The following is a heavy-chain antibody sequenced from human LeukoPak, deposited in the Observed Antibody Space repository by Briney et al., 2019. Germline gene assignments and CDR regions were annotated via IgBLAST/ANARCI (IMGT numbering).Heavy chain of an antibody. V-gene: IGHV3-30*18. D-gene: IGHD6-13*01. CDR1: GFTFSSYG. Sequence: GGSLRLSCAATGFTFSSYGMHWVRQAPGKGLEWVAVISYDGSNKYYADSVKGRFTISRDNSKNTLYLQMNSLRAEDTAVYYCAKDIGDGSSINWGQGTLVTVSS. CDR3: AKDIGDGSSIN. J-gene: IGHJ4*02. CDR2: ISYDGSNK.